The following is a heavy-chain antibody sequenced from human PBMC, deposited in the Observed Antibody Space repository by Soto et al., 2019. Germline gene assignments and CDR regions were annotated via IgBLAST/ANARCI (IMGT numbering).Heavy chain of an antibody. V-gene: IGHV4-61*01. J-gene: IGHJ4*02. CDR2: IYNTGNTKYTGNT. CDR1: GGSVSTAKYY. CDR3: ARAREESYYPVIYDH. Sequence: SETLSLTCSVSGGSVSTAKYYWSWIRQPPGKGLEWIGHIYNTGNTKYTGNTKYNLSLKSRVTISVDTSKNQFSLRLNSVTAADTAVYYCARAREESYYPVIYDHWVQGTLVTVSS. D-gene: IGHD1-26*01.